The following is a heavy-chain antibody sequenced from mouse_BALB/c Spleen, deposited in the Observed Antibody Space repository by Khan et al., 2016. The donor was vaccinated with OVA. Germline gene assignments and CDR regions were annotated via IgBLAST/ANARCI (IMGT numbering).Heavy chain of an antibody. CDR1: GFSLSRYS. D-gene: IGHD1-1*01. J-gene: IGHJ4*01. CDR2: IWAGGST. V-gene: IGHV2-6-4*01. CDR3: ARNLYYGSYYAMDY. Sequence: QVQLKESGPGLVAPSQSLSITCTVSGFSLSRYSVHWVRQPPGKGLEWLGMIWAGGSTDYNSALKSRLSISKDNSKSQVFLKMNSLQTDDTAMYYCARNLYYGSYYAMDYWGQGTSVTVAS.